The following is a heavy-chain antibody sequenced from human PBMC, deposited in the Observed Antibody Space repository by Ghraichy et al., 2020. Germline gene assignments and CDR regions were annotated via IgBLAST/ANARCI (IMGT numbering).Heavy chain of an antibody. CDR3: ARVNVVTGINWFDP. V-gene: IGHV4-38-2*01. J-gene: IGHJ5*02. D-gene: IGHD1-20*01. Sequence: SQTLSLTCAVSGYSITSGYYWGWIRQPPGKGLEWIRQPPGKGLEWIGSINHSGTTYYNPSLQSRVTISVDTSKNQFSLRLNSVTAADTAIYYCARVNVVTGINWFDPWGQGTLVTVSS. CDR2: INHSGTT. CDR1: GYSITSGYY.